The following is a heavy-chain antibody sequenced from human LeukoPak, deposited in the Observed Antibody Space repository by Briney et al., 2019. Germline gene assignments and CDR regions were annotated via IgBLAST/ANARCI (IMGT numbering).Heavy chain of an antibody. J-gene: IGHJ3*02. Sequence: GGSLRLSCAASGFIFSDYAMHWVRQAPGKGLEWVADISFDGKNKRYADSAKGRFTISRDTSNNTLYLQMNSLRSDDTAVYYCARRLYGGNSGAFDIWGQGTMVTVSS. CDR2: ISFDGKNK. CDR1: GFIFSDYA. D-gene: IGHD4-23*01. CDR3: ARRLYGGNSGAFDI. V-gene: IGHV3-30*04.